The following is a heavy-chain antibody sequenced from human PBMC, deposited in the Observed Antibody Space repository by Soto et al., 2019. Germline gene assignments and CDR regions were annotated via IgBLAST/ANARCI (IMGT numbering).Heavy chain of an antibody. CDR3: ARDRGYSYGFDY. Sequence: SVKVSCKASGGTFSSYAISWVRQAPGQGLEWMGGIIPIFGTANYAQKFQGRVTITVDESTSTAYMELSSLRSEDTAVYYCARDRGYSYGFDYWGQGTLVTVSS. D-gene: IGHD5-18*01. CDR1: GGTFSSYA. CDR2: IIPIFGTA. V-gene: IGHV1-69*13. J-gene: IGHJ4*02.